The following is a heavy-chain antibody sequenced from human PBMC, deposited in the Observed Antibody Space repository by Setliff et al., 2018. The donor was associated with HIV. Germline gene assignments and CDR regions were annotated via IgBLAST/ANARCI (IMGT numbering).Heavy chain of an antibody. CDR2: IKDRTDNYAT. D-gene: IGHD3-22*01. Sequence: GGSLRLSCAASGFTFSGSPIHWVRQASGKGLEWLGRIKDRTDNYATAYAASVKGRFTISRDDSKNTAYLQMNSLTAEDTAVYYCTTPLFYYDTSTTWDYWGQGTLVTVSS. CDR3: TTPLFYYDTSTTWDY. CDR1: GFTFSGSP. J-gene: IGHJ4*02. V-gene: IGHV3-73*01.